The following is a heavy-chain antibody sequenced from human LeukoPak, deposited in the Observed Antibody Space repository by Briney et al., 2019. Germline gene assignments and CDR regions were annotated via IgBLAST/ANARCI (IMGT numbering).Heavy chain of an antibody. D-gene: IGHD1-26*01. J-gene: IGHJ5*02. Sequence: GRSLRLSCAASGFTFSSYGMHWVRQAPGKGLEWVAVISYDGSNKYYADSVKGRFTISRDNSKNTLYLQMNSLRAEDTAVYYCAKDLEWELLGRFDPWGQGTLVTVSS. CDR1: GFTFSSYG. CDR3: AKDLEWELLGRFDP. V-gene: IGHV3-30*18. CDR2: ISYDGSNK.